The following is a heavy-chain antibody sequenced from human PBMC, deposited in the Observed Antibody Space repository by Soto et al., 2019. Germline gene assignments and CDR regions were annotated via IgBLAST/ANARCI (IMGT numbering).Heavy chain of an antibody. CDR2: INTNNGGT. CDR1: GYTFTANY. V-gene: IGHV1-2*04. D-gene: IGHD1-26*01. J-gene: IGHJ3*02. Sequence: VQLVQSEADVEKPGASVTVSCKTSGYTFTANYIHWVRQAPGQGLEWMGWINTNNGGTHFAQKFQDWVTLTRDKSISTASMDPRRRKSDETAIYYCARGSFVGANGGADAFGSWGQGTMVSVSS. CDR3: ARGSFVGANGGADAFGS.